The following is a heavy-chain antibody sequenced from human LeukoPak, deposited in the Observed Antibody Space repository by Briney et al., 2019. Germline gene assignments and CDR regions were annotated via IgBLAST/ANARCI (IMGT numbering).Heavy chain of an antibody. D-gene: IGHD1-1*01. CDR3: ARLQLERHRGVYYMDV. CDR2: IYYSGST. Sequence: SETLSLTCTVSGGSISSYYWSWIRQPPGKGLEWIGYIYYSGSTNYNPSLKSRVTISVDTSKNQFSLKLSSVTAADTAVYYCARLQLERHRGVYYMDVWGKGTTVTVSS. CDR1: GGSISSYY. V-gene: IGHV4-59*01. J-gene: IGHJ6*03.